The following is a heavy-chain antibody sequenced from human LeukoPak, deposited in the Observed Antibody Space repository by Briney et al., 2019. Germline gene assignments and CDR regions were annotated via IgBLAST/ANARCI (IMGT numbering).Heavy chain of an antibody. D-gene: IGHD3-10*01. CDR2: ISSSSSYI. CDR3: ARDLWFGELSYPYGMDV. V-gene: IGHV3-21*01. CDR1: GFTFSSYS. J-gene: IGHJ6*02. Sequence: GGSLRLSCAASGFTFSSYSMNWVRQAPGKGLEWVSSISSSSSYIYYADSVKGRFTISRDNAKNSLYLQMNSLRAEDTAVYYCARDLWFGELSYPYGMDVWGQGTTVTVSS.